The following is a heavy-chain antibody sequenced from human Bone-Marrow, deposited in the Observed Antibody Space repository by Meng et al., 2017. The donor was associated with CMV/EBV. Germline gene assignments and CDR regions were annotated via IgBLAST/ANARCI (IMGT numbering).Heavy chain of an antibody. CDR1: GFTVSTNY. CDR2: MYGGGGT. CDR3: VRAGSGYSDYFYYGIDV. D-gene: IGHD3-3*01. Sequence: GESLKISCAASGFTVSTNYMTWVRQAPGRGLEWVSVMYGGGGTYYADSVKGRFIISRDSSKNTLYLQMNNLRAEDTAVYYCVRAGSGYSDYFYYGIDVWGQGTTVTVSS. J-gene: IGHJ6*02. V-gene: IGHV3-53*01.